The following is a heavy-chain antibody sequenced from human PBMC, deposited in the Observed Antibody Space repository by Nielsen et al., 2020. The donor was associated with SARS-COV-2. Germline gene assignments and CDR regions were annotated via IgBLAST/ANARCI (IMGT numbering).Heavy chain of an antibody. CDR2: ISSSSSYI. J-gene: IGHJ3*02. CDR3: AKGTYGDSAFDI. V-gene: IGHV3-21*01. Sequence: WIRQPPGKGLEWVSSISSSSSYIYYADSVKGRFTISRDNAKNSLYLQMNSLRAEDTAVYYCAKGTYGDSAFDIWGQGTMVTVSS. D-gene: IGHD4-17*01.